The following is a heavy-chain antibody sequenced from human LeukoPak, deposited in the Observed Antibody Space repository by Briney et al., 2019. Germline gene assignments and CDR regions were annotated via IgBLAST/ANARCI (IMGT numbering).Heavy chain of an antibody. D-gene: IGHD3-9*01. CDR2: IYYSGST. J-gene: IGHJ4*02. CDR3: ARGYYDILTVYYMAYYFDY. V-gene: IGHV4-59*11. Sequence: SETLSLTCTVSGGSISSHYWSWIRQPPGKGLEWMGYIYYSGSTNYNPSLKSRVTISVDTSKNQFSLKLSSVTAADTAVYYCARGYYDILTVYYMAYYFDYWGQGTLVTVSS. CDR1: GGSISSHY.